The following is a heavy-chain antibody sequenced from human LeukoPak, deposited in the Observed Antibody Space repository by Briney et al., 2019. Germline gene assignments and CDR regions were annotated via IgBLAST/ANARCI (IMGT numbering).Heavy chain of an antibody. CDR1: GYTFTGYY. CDR3: ARLRSRGYCSSTSCYASDY. V-gene: IGHV1-2*02. D-gene: IGHD2-2*01. Sequence: GASVKVSCKASGYTFTGYYMHWVRQAPGQGLEWMGWINPNSGGTNYAQKFQGRVTMTRDTSISTAYVELSRLRSDDTAVYYCARLRSRGYCSSTSCYASDYWGQGTLVTVSS. CDR2: INPNSGGT. J-gene: IGHJ4*02.